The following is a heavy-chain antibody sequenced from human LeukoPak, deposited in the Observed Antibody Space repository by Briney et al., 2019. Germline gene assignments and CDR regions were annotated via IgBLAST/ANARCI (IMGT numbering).Heavy chain of an antibody. J-gene: IGHJ5*02. D-gene: IGHD3-9*01. CDR3: ARERDTREDYDILTGYDP. CDR1: GYTFTGYY. V-gene: IGHV1-2*06. Sequence: ASVKVSCKASGYTFTGYYMHWVRQAPGQGLEWMGRINPNSGGTNYAQKFQGRVTMTRDTSISTAYMELSRLRSDDTAVYYCARERDTREDYDILTGYDPWGQGTQVTVSS. CDR2: INPNSGGT.